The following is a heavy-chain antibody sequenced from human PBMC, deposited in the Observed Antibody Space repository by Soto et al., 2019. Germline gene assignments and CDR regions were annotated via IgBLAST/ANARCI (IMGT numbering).Heavy chain of an antibody. Sequence: ASVKVSCKASGYTFTGYYMHWVRQAPGQGLEWMGWINPNSGGTNYAQKFQSWVTMTRDTSISTAYMELSRLRSDDTAVYYCAREGGYCSSTSCYTYYYYGMDVWGQGTTVTVSS. CDR1: GYTFTGYY. CDR3: AREGGYCSSTSCYTYYYYGMDV. CDR2: INPNSGGT. D-gene: IGHD2-2*02. V-gene: IGHV1-2*04. J-gene: IGHJ6*02.